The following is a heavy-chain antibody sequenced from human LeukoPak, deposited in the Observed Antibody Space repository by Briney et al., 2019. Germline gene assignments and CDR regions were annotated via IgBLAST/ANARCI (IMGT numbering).Heavy chain of an antibody. Sequence: PGRSLRLSCAASRFIFSDYGMHWVRQAPGKGLEWVAAIWYDGSKKFYADSMEGRFTISRDNSKNTLYLQMNSLRAGDTAVYYCARRDGDNDRGFDLWGQGTLVTVSS. CDR3: ARRDGDNDRGFDL. V-gene: IGHV3-33*01. CDR2: IWYDGSKK. J-gene: IGHJ4*02. CDR1: RFIFSDYG. D-gene: IGHD4-23*01.